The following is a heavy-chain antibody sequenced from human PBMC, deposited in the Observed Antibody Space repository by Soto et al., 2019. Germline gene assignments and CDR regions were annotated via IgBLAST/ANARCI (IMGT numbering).Heavy chain of an antibody. CDR3: ALLGTGWYFDL. CDR2: ISNSGLTT. Sequence: EVQLLESGGDLVQPGGSLRLSCAASGFTFSSYGISWVRQAPGKGLEWVSGISNSGLTTYYADSVQGRFTISRENSKNTLDLQMNSLRVEDTAVYYCALLGTGWYFDLWGRGTPVTVSS. J-gene: IGHJ2*01. V-gene: IGHV3-23*01. D-gene: IGHD2-8*02. CDR1: GFTFSSYG.